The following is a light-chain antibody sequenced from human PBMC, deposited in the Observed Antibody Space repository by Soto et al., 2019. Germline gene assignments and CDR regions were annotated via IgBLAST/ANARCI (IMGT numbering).Light chain of an antibody. CDR2: GAS. J-gene: IGKJ4*01. CDR3: QYYSGSQT. V-gene: IGKV3-20*01. CDR1: QSVTSIY. Sequence: IVLTQSPGTLSLSPGEGATLSCRASQSVTSIYFAWYQQKPGQAPRLLIYGASSRATGIPDRFSGSGSGTDFTLTISRLEPEDFAVYYCQYYSGSQTFGGGTKVEIK.